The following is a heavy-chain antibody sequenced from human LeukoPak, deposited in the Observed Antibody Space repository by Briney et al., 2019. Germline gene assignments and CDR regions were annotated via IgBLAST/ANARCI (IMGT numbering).Heavy chain of an antibody. CDR1: GFTFRAYA. J-gene: IGHJ6*02. Sequence: GGSLRLSCVASGFTFRAYAMSWVRQAPGKGLEWVSGVSGCGDTTYYADSVKGRFTISRDNSKNTLYLQMNSLRAEDTAVYYCATDSSGYQSMDVWGQGTTVTVSS. CDR3: ATDSSGYQSMDV. D-gene: IGHD6-19*01. V-gene: IGHV3-23*01. CDR2: VSGCGDTT.